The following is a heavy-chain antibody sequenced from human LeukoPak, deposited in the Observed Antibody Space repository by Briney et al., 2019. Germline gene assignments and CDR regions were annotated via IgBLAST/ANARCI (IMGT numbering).Heavy chain of an antibody. V-gene: IGHV3-21*01. Sequence: PGGSLRLSCAASGFTFSSYSMNWVRQAPGKGLEWVSSISSSSSYIYYADSVKGRFTISRDNAKNSLYLQMNSLRAEDTAVYYCARGLHSGYDRGGFDYWGQGTLVTVSS. J-gene: IGHJ4*02. CDR3: ARGLHSGYDRGGFDY. D-gene: IGHD5-12*01. CDR2: ISSSSSYI. CDR1: GFTFSSYS.